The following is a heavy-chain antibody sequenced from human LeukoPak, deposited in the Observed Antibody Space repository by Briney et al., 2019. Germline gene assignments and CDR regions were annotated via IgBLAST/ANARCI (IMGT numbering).Heavy chain of an antibody. CDR3: ARADPYDFWSGYSDHNWFDP. Sequence: ASVKVSCKASGGTFSSYAISWVRQAPGQGLEWMGGIIPIFGTANYAQKFQGRVTITADESTSTAYMELSSLRSEDTAVYYCARADPYDFWSGYSDHNWFDPWGQGTLVTVSS. J-gene: IGHJ5*02. D-gene: IGHD3-3*01. CDR2: IIPIFGTA. V-gene: IGHV1-69*01. CDR1: GGTFSSYA.